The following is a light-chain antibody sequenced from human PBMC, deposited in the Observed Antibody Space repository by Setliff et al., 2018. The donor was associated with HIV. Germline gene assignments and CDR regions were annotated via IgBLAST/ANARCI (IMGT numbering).Light chain of an antibody. Sequence: QSALTQPRSVSGSPGQSVTISCTGTSSDVGDFNHVSWYQQHPGKAPKLIIYDANKRPSGVPDRFSASKSGNTASLTISGLQAEDEADYYCSYAGKFTWVLGGWTKVTVL. V-gene: IGLV2-11*01. J-gene: IGLJ3*02. CDR1: SSDVGDFNH. CDR2: DAN. CDR3: CSYAGKFTWV.